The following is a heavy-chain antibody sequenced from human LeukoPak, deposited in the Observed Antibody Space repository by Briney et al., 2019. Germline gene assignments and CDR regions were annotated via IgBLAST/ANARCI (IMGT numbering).Heavy chain of an antibody. D-gene: IGHD2-2*01. CDR2: ISSSSTYI. CDR1: GFTFSTYS. CDR3: ARDGAYCTSTSCYLDY. J-gene: IGHJ4*02. V-gene: IGHV3-21*01. Sequence: GGSLRLSCAASGFTFSTYSMNWVRQAPGKGLEWVSSISSSSTYIYYADSVKGRFTISRDNAKNPLSLQMNSPTACDTGVYYCARDGAYCTSTSCYLDYWGQGTLVTVSS.